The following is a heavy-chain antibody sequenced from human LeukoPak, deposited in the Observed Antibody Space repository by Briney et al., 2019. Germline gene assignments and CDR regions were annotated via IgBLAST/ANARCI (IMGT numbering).Heavy chain of an antibody. J-gene: IGHJ5*02. D-gene: IGHD2-2*01. CDR2: IIPIFGTA. V-gene: IGHV1-69*05. CDR3: ARARERYCSSTSCHARLELVPNWFDP. Sequence: SVKVSCKASGGTFSSYAISWVRQAPGQGLEWMGGIIPIFGTANYAQKFQGRVTIATDKSTSTAYMELSSLRSEDTAVYYCARARERYCSSTSCHARLELVPNWFDPWGQGTLVTVSS. CDR1: GGTFSSYA.